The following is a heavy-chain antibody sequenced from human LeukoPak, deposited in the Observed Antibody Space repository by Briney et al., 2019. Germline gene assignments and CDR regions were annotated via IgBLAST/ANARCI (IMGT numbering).Heavy chain of an antibody. Sequence: GGSLRLSCAASGFTFSSYSMNWVRQAPGKGLEWVSYISSSSSTIYYADSVKGRFTISRDNAKNSLYLQMNSLRAEDTAVYYCAGQRTGTKYNWFDPWGQGTLVTVSS. CDR3: AGQRTGTKYNWFDP. J-gene: IGHJ5*02. D-gene: IGHD1-1*01. CDR1: GFTFSSYS. V-gene: IGHV3-48*01. CDR2: ISSSSSTI.